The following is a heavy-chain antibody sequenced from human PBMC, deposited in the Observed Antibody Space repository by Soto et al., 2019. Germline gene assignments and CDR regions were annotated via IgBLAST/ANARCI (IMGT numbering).Heavy chain of an antibody. CDR1: GFTFSNYA. D-gene: IGHD6-19*01. CDR3: AKGARGTGWFHHFDY. J-gene: IGHJ4*02. CDR2: ISGSTGHT. V-gene: IGHV3-23*01. Sequence: EVQLLESGGGLVQPGGSQRLSCVASGFTFSNYAMSWVRQAPGKGLEWVAGISGSTGHTYYTDSVKGRFTISRDNSNNTLSLQMDSLRAEDTAVYYCAKGARGTGWFHHFDYWGQGTLVTVSS.